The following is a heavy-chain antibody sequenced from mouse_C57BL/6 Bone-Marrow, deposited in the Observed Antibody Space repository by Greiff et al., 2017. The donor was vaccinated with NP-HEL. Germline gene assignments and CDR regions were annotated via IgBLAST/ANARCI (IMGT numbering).Heavy chain of an antibody. V-gene: IGHV2-9-1*01. CDR2: IWTGGGT. CDR1: GFSLTSYA. J-gene: IGHJ4*01. Sequence: VQVVESGPGLVAPSQSLSITCTVSGFSLTSYAISWVRQPPGKGLEWLGVIWTGGGTNYNSALKSRLSISKDNSKSQVFLKMNSLQTDDTARYYCARSDGYYLGYAMDYWGQGTSVTVSS. CDR3: ARSDGYYLGYAMDY. D-gene: IGHD2-3*01.